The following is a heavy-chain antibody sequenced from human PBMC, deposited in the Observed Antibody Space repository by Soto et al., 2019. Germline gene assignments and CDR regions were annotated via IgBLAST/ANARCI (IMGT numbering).Heavy chain of an antibody. CDR1: SGSISSSDW. CDR2: IYHSGST. Sequence: QVQLQESGPGLVKPSGTLSLTCAVSSGSISSSDWWSWVRQPPGKGLEWIGEIYHSGSTNYNPSLKSRFTISVDKSKNQFSLKLSSVTAADTAIYYCAIRYSYYYYIHVWGKGTTVTVSS. CDR3: AIRYSYYYYIHV. D-gene: IGHD4-4*01. V-gene: IGHV4-4*02. J-gene: IGHJ6*03.